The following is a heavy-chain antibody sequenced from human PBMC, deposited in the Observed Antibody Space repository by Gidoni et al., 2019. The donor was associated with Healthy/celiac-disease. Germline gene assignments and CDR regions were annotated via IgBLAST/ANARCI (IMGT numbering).Heavy chain of an antibody. CDR3: ARAAFGGVIDKGFDY. V-gene: IGHV4-61*01. CDR1: GGSVSIGSYY. D-gene: IGHD3-16*02. Sequence: QVQLQESGPGLVKPSETLSLTCTVSGGSVSIGSYYWSWIRQPPGKGLEWIGYIYYSGSTNYNPSLKSRVTISVDTSKNQFSLKLSSVTAADTAVYYCARAAFGGVIDKGFDYWGQGTLVTVSS. CDR2: IYYSGST. J-gene: IGHJ4*02.